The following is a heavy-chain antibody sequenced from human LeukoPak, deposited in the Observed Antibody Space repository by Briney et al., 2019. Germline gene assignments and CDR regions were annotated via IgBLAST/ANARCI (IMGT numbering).Heavy chain of an antibody. CDR1: GGSFSGYY. CDR2: INHSGST. J-gene: IGHJ4*02. D-gene: IGHD3-3*01. Sequence: PSETLSLTCAVYGGSFSGYYWSWIRQPPGKGLEWIGEINHSGSTNYNPSLKSRVTISLYTSKNQFSLNLSSVTAAHTAVYYCARGLYYDFWSGYYTGGNFDYWGQGTLVTVSS. V-gene: IGHV4-34*01. CDR3: ARGLYYDFWSGYYTGGNFDY.